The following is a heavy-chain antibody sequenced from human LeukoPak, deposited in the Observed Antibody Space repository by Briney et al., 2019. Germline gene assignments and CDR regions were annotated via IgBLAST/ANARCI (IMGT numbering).Heavy chain of an antibody. Sequence: GESLKISCQGSGHSFTSYWISWVRQMPGKGMEWMGRIDPSDSYTNYSPSFQGHVTISADKSISTAYLQWSSLKASDTAMYYCARRGYYYYGMDVWGQGTTVTVSS. J-gene: IGHJ6*02. CDR2: IDPSDSYT. D-gene: IGHD3-10*01. V-gene: IGHV5-10-1*01. CDR3: ARRGYYYYGMDV. CDR1: GHSFTSYW.